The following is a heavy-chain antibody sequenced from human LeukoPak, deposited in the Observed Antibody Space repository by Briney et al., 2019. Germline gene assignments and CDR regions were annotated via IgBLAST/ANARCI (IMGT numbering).Heavy chain of an antibody. J-gene: IGHJ4*02. D-gene: IGHD6-19*01. CDR1: GYTFTGYY. Sequence: ASVKVSCKASGYTFTGYYMHWERQAPGQGLEWMGWINPNSGGTNYAQKFQGRVTMTRDTSISTAYVELSRLRSDDTAVYYCASTLECSSGLGHWGQGTLVTVFS. CDR3: ASTLECSSGLGH. V-gene: IGHV1-2*02. CDR2: INPNSGGT.